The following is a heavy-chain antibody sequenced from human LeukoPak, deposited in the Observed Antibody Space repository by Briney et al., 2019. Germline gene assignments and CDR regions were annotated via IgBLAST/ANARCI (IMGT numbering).Heavy chain of an antibody. CDR1: GGSFSGHY. D-gene: IGHD5-24*01. J-gene: IGHJ5*02. Sequence: SETLSLTCAVSGGSFSGHYWSWIRQSPGKGLEWIGEITERGSTNYNPSLKSRATISRDTSKNHFSLKVSSVTAADTAVYYCARGPKTEDGPFHSPNAWGQGTLVTVSS. CDR3: ARGPKTEDGPFHSPNA. V-gene: IGHV4-34*01. CDR2: ITERGST.